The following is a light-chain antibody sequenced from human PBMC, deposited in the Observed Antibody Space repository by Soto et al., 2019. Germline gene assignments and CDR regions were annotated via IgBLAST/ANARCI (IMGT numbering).Light chain of an antibody. J-gene: IGLJ3*02. V-gene: IGLV1-47*01. Sequence: QAVVTQPPSASGTPGQRVTISCSGSSSNIESNYVYWYQQLPGTAPKLLIYRNNQRPSGVPDRFSGSKSGPSASLAISGLRSEDEANYYCAAWDDSLSGVVFGGGTKLTVL. CDR3: AAWDDSLSGVV. CDR1: SSNIESNY. CDR2: RNN.